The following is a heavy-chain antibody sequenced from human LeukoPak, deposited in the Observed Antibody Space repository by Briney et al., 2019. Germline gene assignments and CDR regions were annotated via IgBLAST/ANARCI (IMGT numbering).Heavy chain of an antibody. Sequence: SETLSLTCTVSGGSISSSSYYWGWIRQPPGKGLEWIGSIYYSGSTYYNPSLKSRVTISVDTSKNQFSLKLSSVTAADTAVYYCARDLVFYDSSGYWVDYWGQGTLVTVSS. J-gene: IGHJ4*02. D-gene: IGHD3-22*01. CDR1: GGSISSSSYY. CDR2: IYYSGST. V-gene: IGHV4-39*07. CDR3: ARDLVFYDSSGYWVDY.